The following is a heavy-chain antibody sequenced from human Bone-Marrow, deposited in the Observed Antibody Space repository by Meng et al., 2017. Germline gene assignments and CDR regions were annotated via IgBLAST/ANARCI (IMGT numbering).Heavy chain of an antibody. V-gene: IGHV4-31*03. CDR2: NYYSGST. CDR1: GDSITSGGYY. Sequence: QVQRQESGPGLVKPSQTLSLACIVSGDSITSGGYYWTWIRQHPGKGLEWIGYNYYSGSTSYNPSLKNRLSISIDTSKNQFSLKLSSVTAADTAMYYCASGLWINAFDTWGQGTVVTVSS. D-gene: IGHD2/OR15-2a*01. CDR3: ASGLWINAFDT. J-gene: IGHJ3*02.